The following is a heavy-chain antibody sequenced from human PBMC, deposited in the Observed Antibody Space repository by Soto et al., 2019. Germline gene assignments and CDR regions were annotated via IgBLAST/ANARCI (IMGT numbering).Heavy chain of an antibody. Sequence: SETLSLTCTVSGGSISSGGYYWSWIRQHPGKGLEWIGYIYYSGSTYYNPSLKSRVTISVDTSKNQFSLKLSSVTAADTAVYYCARDSKVLLWFGELSHFDYWGQGTLVTVSS. V-gene: IGHV4-31*03. J-gene: IGHJ4*02. CDR3: ARDSKVLLWFGELSHFDY. CDR2: IYYSGST. D-gene: IGHD3-10*01. CDR1: GGSISSGGYY.